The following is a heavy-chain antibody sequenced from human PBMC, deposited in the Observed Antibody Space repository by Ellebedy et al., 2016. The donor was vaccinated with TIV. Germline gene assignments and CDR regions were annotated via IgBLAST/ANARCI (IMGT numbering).Heavy chain of an antibody. D-gene: IGHD4-17*01. CDR1: GFTFSSYA. CDR2: ISYDGSNK. V-gene: IGHV3-30-3*01. J-gene: IGHJ4*02. CDR3: AKDSGGGDYDY. Sequence: GESLKISCAASGFTFSSYAMHWVRQAPGKGLEWVAVISYDGSNKYYADSVKGRFTISRDNSKNTLYLQMNSLRAEDTAVYYCAKDSGGGDYDYWGQGTLVTVSS.